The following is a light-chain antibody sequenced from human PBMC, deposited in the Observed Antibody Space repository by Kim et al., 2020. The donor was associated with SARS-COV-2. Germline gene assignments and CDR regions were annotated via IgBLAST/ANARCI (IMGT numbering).Light chain of an antibody. CDR3: QQYNTYSPDT. J-gene: IGKJ2*01. CDR2: KAS. Sequence: DIQMTQSPSTLSASVGDRVTITCRASQSISTYLAWHQQKPGEAPKLLIYKASSLESGVPSRFSGSGSGTEFTLTISNLQPDDFATYYCQQYNTYSPDTFGQGTKLEI. V-gene: IGKV1-5*03. CDR1: QSISTY.